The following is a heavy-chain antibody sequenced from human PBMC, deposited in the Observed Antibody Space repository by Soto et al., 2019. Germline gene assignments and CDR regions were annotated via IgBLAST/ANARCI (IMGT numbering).Heavy chain of an antibody. CDR2: INPSGGDT. V-gene: IGHV1-46*01. Sequence: ASVKVSCKASGYSFTSHYMHWVRQAPGQGLEWVGVINPSGGDTVYAQKFQGRVTMTRDTSTSTVYMDLSSLRSDDTAAYSCARVGEYGGYSELGDFWGQGTLFAVSS. D-gene: IGHD2-21*02. CDR1: GYSFTSHY. CDR3: ARVGEYGGYSELGDF. J-gene: IGHJ4*02.